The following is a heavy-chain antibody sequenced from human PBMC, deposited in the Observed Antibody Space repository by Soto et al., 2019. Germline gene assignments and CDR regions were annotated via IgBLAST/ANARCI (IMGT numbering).Heavy chain of an antibody. CDR2: VWDDGSKK. CDR3: ARPPVPKIYWYFDL. V-gene: IGHV3-33*01. D-gene: IGHD6-6*01. J-gene: IGHJ2*01. CDR1: GFTFSNYG. Sequence: PGGSLRLSCAASGFTFSNYGMHWVRQAPGKGLEWVAAVWDDGSKKYYGDSVKGRFTIARDNSKNTLYLQMDSLRDEDTAVYYCARPPVPKIYWYFDLWGRGTLVTVSS.